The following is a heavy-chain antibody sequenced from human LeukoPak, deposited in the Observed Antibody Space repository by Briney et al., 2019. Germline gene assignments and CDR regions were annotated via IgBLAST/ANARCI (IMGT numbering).Heavy chain of an antibody. J-gene: IGHJ4*02. V-gene: IGHV4-4*02. CDR3: AREVLGARAFEY. CDR2: VFHSGST. Sequence: PSGTLSLTCTVSGGSLNTNTWWSWVRQPPGKGLERTGEVFHSGSTNYNPSLESRLSISMDKSNNRFSLKLSSVTAADTAVYYCAREVLGARAFEYWGQGILVTVSS. D-gene: IGHD1-26*01. CDR1: GGSLNTNTW.